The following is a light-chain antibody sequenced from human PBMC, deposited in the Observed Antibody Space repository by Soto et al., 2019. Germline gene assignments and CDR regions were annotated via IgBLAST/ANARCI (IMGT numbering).Light chain of an antibody. CDR3: MQALQTPNT. CDR1: QSLLHSNGYNY. CDR2: LGS. V-gene: IGKV2-28*01. J-gene: IGKJ2*01. Sequence: DIVMTQSPLSLPVTPGEPASISCRSSQSLLHSNGYNYLDWYLQKPGQSPQLLIYLGSNRASGVPDRFSGIGSGTDFTLKISRVEAEDVGVYYCMQALQTPNTFGQGTKLEIK.